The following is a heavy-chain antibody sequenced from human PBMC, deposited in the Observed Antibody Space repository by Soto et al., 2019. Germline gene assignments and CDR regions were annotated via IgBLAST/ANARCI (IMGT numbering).Heavy chain of an antibody. D-gene: IGHD1-26*01. CDR2: ISYDGSNT. CDR1: GFTFSTYG. J-gene: IGHJ4*02. CDR3: AKDRGSYFDY. V-gene: IGHV3-30*18. Sequence: QVQLVESGGGVVQPGRSLRLSSAASGFTFSTYGMHWVRQAPGKGLEWVAVISYDGSNTYYADSVKGRFTISRDNSKNTLYLQMNSLRAEDTAVFYCAKDRGSYFDYWGQGTLVTVSS.